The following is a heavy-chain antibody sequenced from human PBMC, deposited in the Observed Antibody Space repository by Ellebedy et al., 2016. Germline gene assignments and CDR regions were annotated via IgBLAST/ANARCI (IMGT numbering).Heavy chain of an antibody. CDR3: ARDLEAHTAMVTLYY. D-gene: IGHD5-18*01. CDR2: INPNSGDT. J-gene: IGHJ4*02. Sequence: ASVKVSCXASGYTFTDFYLHWVRQAPGQGLEWMAWINPNSGDTAYAQKFQGRVTMTRDTSTSTVNMELSSLRSEDTAVYYCARDLEAHTAMVTLYYWGQGTLVTVSS. CDR1: GYTFTDFY. V-gene: IGHV1-2*02.